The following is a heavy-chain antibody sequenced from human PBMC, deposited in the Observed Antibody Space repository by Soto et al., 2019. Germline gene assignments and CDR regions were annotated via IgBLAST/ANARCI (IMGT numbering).Heavy chain of an antibody. CDR3: ARVGYCSSTSCYAWFDP. J-gene: IGHJ5*02. D-gene: IGHD2-2*01. CDR1: GYTFTSYA. Sequence: QVQLVQSGAEVKKPGASVKVSCKASGYTFTSYAMHWVRQAPGQRLEWMGWINAGNGNTKYSQKVQGRVTITRDTTASTAYMELSSLRSEVTAVYYCARVGYCSSTSCYAWFDPWGQGTLVTVSS. V-gene: IGHV1-3*01. CDR2: INAGNGNT.